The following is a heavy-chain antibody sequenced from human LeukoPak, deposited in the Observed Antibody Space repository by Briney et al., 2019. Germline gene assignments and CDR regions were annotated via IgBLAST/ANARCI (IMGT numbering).Heavy chain of an antibody. D-gene: IGHD3-3*01. CDR3: ARYYDFWSGYYTPHDY. Sequence: ASVKVSCKASGYTFTSYGISWVRQAPGQGLEWMGWISAYNGNTNYAQKLQGRVTMTTVTSTSTAYMELRSLRSDDTAVYYCARYYDFWSGYYTPHDYWGQGTLVTVSS. CDR2: ISAYNGNT. J-gene: IGHJ4*02. V-gene: IGHV1-18*01. CDR1: GYTFTSYG.